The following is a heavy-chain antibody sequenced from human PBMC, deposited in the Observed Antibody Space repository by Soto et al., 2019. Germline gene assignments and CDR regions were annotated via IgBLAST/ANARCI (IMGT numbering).Heavy chain of an antibody. CDR3: ARVGSGSFYYYYMDV. Sequence: SETLSLTCAVYGGSFSGYYWSWIRQPPGKGLGWIGEINHSGSTNYNPSLKSRVTISVDTSKNQFSLKLSSVTAADMAVYYCARVGSGSFYYYYMDVWGKGTTVTVSS. CDR1: GGSFSGYY. V-gene: IGHV4-34*01. D-gene: IGHD3-10*01. CDR2: INHSGST. J-gene: IGHJ6*03.